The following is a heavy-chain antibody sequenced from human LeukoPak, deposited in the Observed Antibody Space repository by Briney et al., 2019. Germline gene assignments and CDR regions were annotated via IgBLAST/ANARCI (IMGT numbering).Heavy chain of an antibody. CDR2: IYCSGST. J-gene: IGHJ3*02. V-gene: IGHV4-59*01. CDR3: ARGKWDLESGEAFDI. D-gene: IGHD1-26*01. Sequence: SETLSLTCTVSGGSISSYYWSWIRQPPGKGLEYIGYIYCSGSTNYNPSLKSRVTISLDTSKNQFSLKLSSVTAADTAVYYCARGKWDLESGEAFDIWGQGTMVTVSS. CDR1: GGSISSYY.